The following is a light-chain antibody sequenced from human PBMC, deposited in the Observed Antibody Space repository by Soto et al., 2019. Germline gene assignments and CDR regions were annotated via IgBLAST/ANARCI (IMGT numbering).Light chain of an antibody. Sequence: DIQMTQSPSSLTASVGDRVTITCRASDTISVYLAWYQHKSGKVPERLIYASSILQSGVPSRFSGSRSDTEFTLTISSLQPEDVGTYYCQKYNTAPFTFGPGTKVEIK. CDR3: QKYNTAPFT. CDR2: ASS. V-gene: IGKV1-27*01. J-gene: IGKJ3*01. CDR1: DTISVY.